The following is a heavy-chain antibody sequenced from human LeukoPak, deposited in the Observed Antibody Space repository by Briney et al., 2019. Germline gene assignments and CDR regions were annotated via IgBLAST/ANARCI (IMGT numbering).Heavy chain of an antibody. CDR3: ARRRVTDYSYAFDI. V-gene: IGHV4-61*02. D-gene: IGHD2-21*02. CDR2: IYTSGST. J-gene: IGHJ3*02. CDR1: GGSISSGSYY. Sequence: SETLSLTCTVSGGSISSGSYYWSWIRQPAGKGLEWIGRIYTSGSTYYNPSLKSRVTISVDTFKNQFSLKLSSVTAADTAVYYCARRRVTDYSYAFDIWGQGTMVTVSS.